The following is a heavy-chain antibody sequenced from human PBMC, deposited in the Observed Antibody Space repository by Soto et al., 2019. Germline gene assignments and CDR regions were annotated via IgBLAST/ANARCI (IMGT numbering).Heavy chain of an antibody. Sequence: ETLSLTCTFSGGSISSYCWSWIRQPPGKGLEWIGYIYYSGSTNYNPSLKSRVTISVDTSKNQFSLKLSSVTAADTAVYYCARDNGYSYGYTLDHWGQGTLVTVSS. CDR2: IYYSGST. J-gene: IGHJ4*02. CDR3: ARDNGYSYGYTLDH. V-gene: IGHV4-59*01. D-gene: IGHD5-18*01. CDR1: GGSISSYC.